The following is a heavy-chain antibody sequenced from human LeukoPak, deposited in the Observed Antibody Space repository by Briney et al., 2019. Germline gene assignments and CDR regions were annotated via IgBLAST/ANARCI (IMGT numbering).Heavy chain of an antibody. Sequence: APVKVSCKASGYTFTSYDINWVRQATGQGLEWMGWMNPNSGNTGYAQKFQGRVTMTRNTSISTAYMELSSLRSEDTAVYYCARGRITMVRGVIIFHWFDPWGQGTLVTVSS. CDR2: MNPNSGNT. D-gene: IGHD3-10*01. V-gene: IGHV1-8*01. J-gene: IGHJ5*02. CDR1: GYTFTSYD. CDR3: ARGRITMVRGVIIFHWFDP.